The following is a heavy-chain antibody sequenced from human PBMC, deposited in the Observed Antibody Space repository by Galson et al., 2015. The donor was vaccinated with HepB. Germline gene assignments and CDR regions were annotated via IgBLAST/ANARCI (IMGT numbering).Heavy chain of an antibody. V-gene: IGHV1-69*13. CDR2: IIPIFGTA. J-gene: IGHJ6*02. CDR3: SESARGVHIFESYYYGMDV. CDR1: GGTFSSYA. Sequence: SVKVSCKASGGTFSSYAISWVRQAPGQGLEWMGGIIPIFGTANYAQKFQGRVTITADESTSTAYMELSSLRSEDTAVYYCSESARGVHIFESYYYGMDVWGQGTTVTVSS. D-gene: IGHD3-10*01.